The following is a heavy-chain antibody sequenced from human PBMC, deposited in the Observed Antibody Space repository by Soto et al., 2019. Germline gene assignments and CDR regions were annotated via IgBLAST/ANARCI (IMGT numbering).Heavy chain of an antibody. Sequence: SETLSLTCTVSGGSISSYYWSWIRQPPGKGLEWIGYIYYSGSTNYNPSLKSRVTISVDTSKNQFSLKLSSVTAADTAVYYCASTSGYYYYYGMDVWGQGTTVTVS. CDR2: IYYSGST. V-gene: IGHV4-59*01. CDR1: GGSISSYY. D-gene: IGHD2-2*01. J-gene: IGHJ6*02. CDR3: ASTSGYYYYYGMDV.